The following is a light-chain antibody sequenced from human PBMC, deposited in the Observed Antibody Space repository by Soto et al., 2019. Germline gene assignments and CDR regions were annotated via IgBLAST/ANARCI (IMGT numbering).Light chain of an antibody. V-gene: IGKV1-5*03. Sequence: DLQMTQSPSTLSASIRDRVTITCRASQSISSWLAWYQQKPGKAPKLLIYRASNLESGVPSRFSDSGSGTEFTLTISSLQPDDFATYYCQQYNGYPLTFGGGTKVEIK. CDR1: QSISSW. J-gene: IGKJ4*01. CDR2: RAS. CDR3: QQYNGYPLT.